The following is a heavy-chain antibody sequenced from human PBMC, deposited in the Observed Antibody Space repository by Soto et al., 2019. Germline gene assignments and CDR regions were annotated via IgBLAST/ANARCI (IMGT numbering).Heavy chain of an antibody. Sequence: ASVKVSCKASGYTFTSYGISWVRQAPGQGLEWMGWISAYNGNTNYAQKLQGRVTMTTDTSTSTAYMELRSLRSDDTAVYYFARVALDWLFDYYYYGMDVWGQGTTVTVSS. CDR3: ARVALDWLFDYYYYGMDV. J-gene: IGHJ6*02. CDR1: GYTFTSYG. D-gene: IGHD3-9*01. CDR2: ISAYNGNT. V-gene: IGHV1-18*01.